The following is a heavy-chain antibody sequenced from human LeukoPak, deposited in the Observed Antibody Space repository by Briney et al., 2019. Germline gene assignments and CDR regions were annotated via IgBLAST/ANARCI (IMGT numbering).Heavy chain of an antibody. Sequence: ASVKVSCKVSGYTLTELSMHWARQAPGKGLEWMGGFDPEDGETIYAQKFQGRVTMTEDTSTDTAYMELSSLRSEDTAVYYCATIQQWQSINWFDPWGQGTLVTVSS. D-gene: IGHD6-19*01. J-gene: IGHJ5*02. CDR3: ATIQQWQSINWFDP. CDR1: GYTLTELS. CDR2: FDPEDGET. V-gene: IGHV1-24*01.